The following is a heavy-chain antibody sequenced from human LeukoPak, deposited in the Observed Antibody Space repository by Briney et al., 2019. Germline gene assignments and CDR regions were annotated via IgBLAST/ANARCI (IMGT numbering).Heavy chain of an antibody. CDR2: ISAYNGNT. CDR3: AVIPRVGYSSGWYNDY. D-gene: IGHD6-19*01. V-gene: IGHV1-18*01. J-gene: IGHJ4*02. CDR1: GGTFSSYA. Sequence: ASVKVSCKASGGTFSSYAISWVRQAPGQGLEWMGWISAYNGNTNYAQKLQGRVTMTTDTSTSTAYMELRSLRSDDTAVYYCAVIPRVGYSSGWYNDYWGQGTLVTVSS.